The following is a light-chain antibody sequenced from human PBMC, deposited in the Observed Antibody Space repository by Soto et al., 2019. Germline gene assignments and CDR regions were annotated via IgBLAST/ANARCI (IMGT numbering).Light chain of an antibody. Sequence: EIVMTQSPATLSVPPGARAPLPCRASQSVSSYLAWYQQKPGQAPRLLIYGASSRATGIPDRFSGSGSGTDFPLTIRRLEPEDVAVYYCQQYGRSPRTFGQRTKVDI. CDR1: QSVSSY. J-gene: IGKJ1*01. V-gene: IGKV3-20*01. CDR2: GAS. CDR3: QQYGRSPRT.